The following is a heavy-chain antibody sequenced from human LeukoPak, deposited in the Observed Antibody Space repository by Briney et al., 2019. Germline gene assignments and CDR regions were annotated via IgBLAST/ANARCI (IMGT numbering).Heavy chain of an antibody. CDR3: ARDLARVAVAGTPDNWFDP. Sequence: SETLSLTCAVYGGSFSGHYWSWIRQTPGKGLEWIGEISHSGSTNYNPSLKSRVTISVDRSMNRFSLRLNSVTAADTAVYYCARDLARVAVAGTPDNWFDPWGQGTLVTVSS. D-gene: IGHD6-19*01. CDR1: GGSFSGHY. J-gene: IGHJ5*02. V-gene: IGHV4-34*01. CDR2: ISHSGST.